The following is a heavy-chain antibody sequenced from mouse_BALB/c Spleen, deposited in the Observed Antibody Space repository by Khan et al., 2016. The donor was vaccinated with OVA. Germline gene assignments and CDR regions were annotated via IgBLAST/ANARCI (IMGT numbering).Heavy chain of an antibody. CDR1: GYSFTSDYA. J-gene: IGHJ4*01. Sequence: EVELVESGPSLVKPSQSLSLTCTATGYSFTSDYAWNWIRQFPGNILEWMGFISSSGSTNYNPALKSRISITRDKSKNPFFLQLNSVTTEDTATYYCARDGSRYNYAMDYWGQGTSVTVSS. CDR2: ISSSGST. CDR3: ARDGSRYNYAMDY. D-gene: IGHD2-3*01. V-gene: IGHV3-2*02.